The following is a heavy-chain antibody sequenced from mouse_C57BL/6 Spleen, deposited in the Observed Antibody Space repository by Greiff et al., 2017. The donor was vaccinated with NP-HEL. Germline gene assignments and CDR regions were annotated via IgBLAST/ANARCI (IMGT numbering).Heavy chain of an antibody. V-gene: IGHV1-19*01. CDR3: ARGDYSSPMDY. D-gene: IGHD2-5*01. CDR1: GYTFTDYY. CDR2: INPYNGGT. J-gene: IGHJ4*01. Sequence: EVKLMESGPVLVKPGASVKMSCKASGYTFTDYYMNWVKQSHGQSLEWIGVINPYNGGTSYNQKFKGKATLTVDKSSSTAYMELHSLADEDAAVYYCARGDYSSPMDYWGQGTSVTVSS.